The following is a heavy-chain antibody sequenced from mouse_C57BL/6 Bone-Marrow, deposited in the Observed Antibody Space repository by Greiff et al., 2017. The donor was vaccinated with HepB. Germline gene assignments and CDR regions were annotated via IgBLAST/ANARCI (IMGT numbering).Heavy chain of an antibody. CDR2: IWTGGGT. Sequence: VQLQQSGPGLVAPSQSLSITCTVSGFSLTSYAISWVRQPPGKGLEWLGVIWTGGGTNYNSALKSRLSISKDNSKSQVFLKMNSLQTDDTARYYCARNKAYYGSSPWFAYWGQGTLVTVSA. CDR3: ARNKAYYGSSPWFAY. V-gene: IGHV2-9-1*01. CDR1: GFSLTSYA. J-gene: IGHJ3*01. D-gene: IGHD1-1*01.